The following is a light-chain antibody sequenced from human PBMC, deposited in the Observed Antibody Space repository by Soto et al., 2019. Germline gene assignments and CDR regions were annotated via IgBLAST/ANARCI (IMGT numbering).Light chain of an antibody. CDR1: QSVSSY. CDR2: DAS. V-gene: IGKV3-11*01. CDR3: QQRSNWPPYT. J-gene: IGKJ2*01. Sequence: EIVLTQSPATLSLSPGERATLSCRASQSVSSYLAWYQQKPGQAPRLLIYDASNRATGIPARFSGSGSGTDFTLTISSLETEDFADYYCQQRSNWPPYTFGQGTNLEIK.